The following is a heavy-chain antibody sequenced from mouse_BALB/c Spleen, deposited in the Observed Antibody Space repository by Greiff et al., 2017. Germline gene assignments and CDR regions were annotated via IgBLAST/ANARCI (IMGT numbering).Heavy chain of an antibody. V-gene: IGHV1S81*02. D-gene: IGHD1-1*01. CDR2: INPSNGRT. J-gene: IGHJ1*01. Sequence: QVQLQQSGAELVKPGASVKLSCKASGYTFTSYWMHWVKQRPGQGLEWIGEINPSNGRTNYNEKFKSKATLTVDKSSSTAYMQLSSLTSEDSAVYYCARGAITTVPNWYFDVWGAGTTVTVSS. CDR1: GYTFTSYW. CDR3: ARGAITTVPNWYFDV.